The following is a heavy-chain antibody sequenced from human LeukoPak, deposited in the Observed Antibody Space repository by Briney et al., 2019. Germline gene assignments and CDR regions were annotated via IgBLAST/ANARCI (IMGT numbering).Heavy chain of an antibody. Sequence: GGSLRLSCAASGFTFDDYAMHWVRQAPGKGLEWVSLISGDGGSTYYADSVKGRFTISRDNSKNSLYLQMNSLRTEDTASYYCAKDMNYYDSSGYYYGYFQHWGQGTLVTVSS. CDR1: GFTFDDYA. V-gene: IGHV3-43*02. CDR2: ISGDGGST. J-gene: IGHJ1*01. CDR3: AKDMNYYDSSGYYYGYFQH. D-gene: IGHD3-22*01.